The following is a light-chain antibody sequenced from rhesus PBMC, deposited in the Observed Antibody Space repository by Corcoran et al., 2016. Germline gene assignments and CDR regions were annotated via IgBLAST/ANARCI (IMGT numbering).Light chain of an antibody. CDR2: GAS. V-gene: IGKV3S9*01. CDR3: QQYNNWNS. J-gene: IGKJ2*01. CDR1: QSVSSY. Sequence: EIVMTQSPATLSLSPGERATVSCRASQSVSSYVAWYQQKPEQAPRLRIYGASSRATGIPDRFSGSGSGTDFTLIISSLEAEDVGVYYCQQYNNWNSFGQGTKVEIK.